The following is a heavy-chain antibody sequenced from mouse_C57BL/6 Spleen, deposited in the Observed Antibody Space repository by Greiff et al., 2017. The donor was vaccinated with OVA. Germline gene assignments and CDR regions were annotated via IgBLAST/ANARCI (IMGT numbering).Heavy chain of an antibody. V-gene: IGHV6-3*01. Sequence: VQRVESGGGLVQPGGSMKLSCVASGFTFSNYWMNWVRQSPEKGLEWVAQIRLKSDNYATHYAESVKGRFTISRDDSKSSVYLQMNNLRAEDTGIYYCTGGDGYYVRYFDVWGTGTTVTVSS. J-gene: IGHJ1*03. CDR2: IRLKSDNYAT. CDR1: GFTFSNYW. D-gene: IGHD2-3*01. CDR3: TGGDGYYVRYFDV.